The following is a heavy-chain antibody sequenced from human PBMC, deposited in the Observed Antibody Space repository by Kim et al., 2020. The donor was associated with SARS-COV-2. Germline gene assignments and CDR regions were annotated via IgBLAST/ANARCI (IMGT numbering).Heavy chain of an antibody. Sequence: ASVKVSCKASGYTFTGYYMHWVRQAPGQGLEWMGWINPNSGGTNYAQKFQGRVTMTRDTSISTAYMELSRLRSDDTAVYYCARDYYYDSSGYYFASYYYYGMDVWGQGTTVTVSS. V-gene: IGHV1-2*02. J-gene: IGHJ6*02. D-gene: IGHD3-22*01. CDR1: GYTFTGYY. CDR2: INPNSGGT. CDR3: ARDYYYDSSGYYFASYYYYGMDV.